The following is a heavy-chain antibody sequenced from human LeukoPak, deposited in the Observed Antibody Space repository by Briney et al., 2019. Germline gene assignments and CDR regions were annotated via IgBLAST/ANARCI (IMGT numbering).Heavy chain of an antibody. CDR1: GYTFTSYG. D-gene: IGHD3-22*01. Sequence: GASVKVSCKASGYTFTSYGISWVRQAPGQGLEWMGWISAYNGNTNYAQKLQGRVTMTTDTSTSTAYMELRSLRSDDTAVYYCARDLSETYYYDSSGYPTDYWGQGTLVTVSS. CDR2: ISAYNGNT. CDR3: ARDLSETYYYDSSGYPTDY. J-gene: IGHJ4*02. V-gene: IGHV1-18*01.